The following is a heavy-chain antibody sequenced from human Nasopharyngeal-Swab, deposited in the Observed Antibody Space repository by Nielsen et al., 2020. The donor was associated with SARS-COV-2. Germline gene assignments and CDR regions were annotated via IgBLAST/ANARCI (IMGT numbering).Heavy chain of an antibody. V-gene: IGHV3-73*01. CDR1: GFIFSCSA. CDR3: TTDYYFDY. Sequence: GESLKISCAASGFIFSCSAMHLVRQASGKGLEWVGRIGDKDHNYATTYGAAVKGRFTISRDDSKNTAFLQMDSLKTEDTALYYCTTDYYFDYWGQGTLVTVSS. CDR2: IGDKDHNYAT. J-gene: IGHJ4*02.